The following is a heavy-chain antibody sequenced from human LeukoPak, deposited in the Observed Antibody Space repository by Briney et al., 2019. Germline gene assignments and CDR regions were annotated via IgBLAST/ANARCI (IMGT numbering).Heavy chain of an antibody. J-gene: IGHJ4*02. CDR3: ARDLIPIYYYDSSGYYPGVY. D-gene: IGHD3-22*01. CDR2: ISAYNGNT. Sequence: ASVKVSCKASGYTFTSYGISWVRQAPGQGPEWMGWISAYNGNTNYAQKLQGRVTMTTDTSTSTAYMELRSLRSDDTAVYYCARDLIPIYYYDSSGYYPGVYWGQGTLVTVSS. V-gene: IGHV1-18*01. CDR1: GYTFTSYG.